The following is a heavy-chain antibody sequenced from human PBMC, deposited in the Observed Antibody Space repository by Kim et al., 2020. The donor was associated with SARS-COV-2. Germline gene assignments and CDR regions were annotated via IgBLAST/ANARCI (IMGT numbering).Heavy chain of an antibody. CDR1: GYTFTRYP. CDR2: INTNTGNP. J-gene: IGHJ5*02. Sequence: ASVKVSCKASGYTFTRYPMNWVRQAPGQGLEWMGWINTNTGNPTYAQGFTGRFVFSLDTSVSTAYLQISSLKADDTAVYFCARGYGSGRPIFGLWGQGTLVTVSS. CDR3: ARGYGSGRPIFGL. V-gene: IGHV7-4-1*02. D-gene: IGHD3-10*01.